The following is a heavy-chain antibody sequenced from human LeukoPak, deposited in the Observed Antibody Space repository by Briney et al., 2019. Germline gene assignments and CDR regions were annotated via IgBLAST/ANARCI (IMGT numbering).Heavy chain of an antibody. CDR2: ICAGGGST. CDR3: AKGGGSTWLDN. Sequence: GGSLRLSCAASGFTFSSYAMSWVRQAPGKGLEWLSAICAGGGSTYYADSVSGRFTIARDNSKNTLFLQMNSLRDEDTAVYYCAKGGGSTWLDNWGQGTLVIVSS. CDR1: GFTFSSYA. J-gene: IGHJ4*02. D-gene: IGHD2/OR15-2a*01. V-gene: IGHV3-23*01.